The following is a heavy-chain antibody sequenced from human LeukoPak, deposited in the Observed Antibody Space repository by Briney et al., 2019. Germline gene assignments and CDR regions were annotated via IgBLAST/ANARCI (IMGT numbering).Heavy chain of an antibody. CDR2: ISGSGGST. V-gene: IGHV3-23*01. D-gene: IGHD2-2*01. Sequence: GGSLRLSCAASGFTFSNAWMSWVRQAPGKGLEWVSAISGSGGSTYYADSVKGRFTISRDNSKNTLYLQMNSLRAEDTAVYYCAKDPILKNTIVVVPAALFDYWGQGTLVTVSS. CDR1: GFTFSNAW. CDR3: AKDPILKNTIVVVPAALFDY. J-gene: IGHJ4*02.